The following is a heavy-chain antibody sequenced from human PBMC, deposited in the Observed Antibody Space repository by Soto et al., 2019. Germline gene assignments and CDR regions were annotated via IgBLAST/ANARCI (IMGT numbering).Heavy chain of an antibody. CDR3: ARVPSGDKVDY. Sequence: QVQLQESGPGLVKPSETLSLTCTVSGGSISNVNYCWSWIRKSPDKGLEWIGNIYNGGSTYNNPSLDSRVPLSVDTSKNQVSLKFSSVSAADTAVYYCARVPSGDKVDYWGQGTLVTVSS. V-gene: IGHV4-30-4*01. CDR2: IYNGGST. J-gene: IGHJ4*02. D-gene: IGHD7-27*01. CDR1: GGSISNVNYC.